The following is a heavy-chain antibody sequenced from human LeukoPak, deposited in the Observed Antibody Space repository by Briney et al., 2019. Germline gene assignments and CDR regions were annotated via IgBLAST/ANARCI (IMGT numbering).Heavy chain of an antibody. D-gene: IGHD6-6*01. CDR3: ARLAARPHPHFDY. CDR2: INPNSGGT. V-gene: IGHV1-2*02. J-gene: IGHJ4*02. Sequence: ASVKVSRKASGYTFTGYYMHWVRQAPGQVLEWMGWINPNSGGTNYAQKFQGRVTMTRDTSISTAYMELSRLRSDDTAVYYCARLAARPHPHFDYWGQGTLVTVSS. CDR1: GYTFTGYY.